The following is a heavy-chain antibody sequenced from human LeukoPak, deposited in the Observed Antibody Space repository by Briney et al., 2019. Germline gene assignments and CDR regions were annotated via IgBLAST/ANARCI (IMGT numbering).Heavy chain of an antibody. CDR1: GFTFSSHS. CDR2: ISSSSSTI. Sequence: GGSLRLSCAASGFTFSSHSMNWVRQAPGKGLEWVSYISSSSSTIYYADSVKGRFTISRDNAKNSLYLQMNSLRAEDTAVYYCAREDWGPFDYWGQGTLVTVPS. J-gene: IGHJ4*02. CDR3: AREDWGPFDY. D-gene: IGHD3-16*01. V-gene: IGHV3-48*01.